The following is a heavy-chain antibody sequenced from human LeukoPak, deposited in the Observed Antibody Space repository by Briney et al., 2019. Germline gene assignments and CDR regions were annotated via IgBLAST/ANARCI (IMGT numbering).Heavy chain of an antibody. CDR3: AKGEYYDILTGANYFDY. D-gene: IGHD3-9*01. J-gene: IGHJ4*02. Sequence: GGSLRLSCAASGFTFSSYGMHWVRQAPGKGLEWVAVISYDGSNKYYADSVKGRFTISRDNSKNTLDLQMNSLRAEDTAVYYCAKGEYYDILTGANYFDYWGQGTLVTVSS. CDR2: ISYDGSNK. V-gene: IGHV3-30*18. CDR1: GFTFSSYG.